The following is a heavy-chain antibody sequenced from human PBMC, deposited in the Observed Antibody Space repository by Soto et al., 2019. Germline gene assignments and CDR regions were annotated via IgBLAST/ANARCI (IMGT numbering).Heavy chain of an antibody. CDR2: IYYSGGT. V-gene: IGHV4-59*08. J-gene: IGHJ4*02. CDR1: GGSISSYY. CDR3: ARGSGWDPY. D-gene: IGHD3-3*01. Sequence: SETLSLTCTVSGGSISSYYWSWIRQPPGKGLEWIGYIYYSGGTNYNPSLKSRVTISVDTSKNQFSLNLTSVTAADTAVYYCARGSGWDPYWGQGTLVTVSS.